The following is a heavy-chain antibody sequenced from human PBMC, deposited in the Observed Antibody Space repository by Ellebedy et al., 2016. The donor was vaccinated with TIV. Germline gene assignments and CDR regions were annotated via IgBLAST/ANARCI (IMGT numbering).Heavy chain of an antibody. J-gene: IGHJ4*02. D-gene: IGHD2-15*01. CDR3: ARRYCSGGSCWEFDY. V-gene: IGHV5-51*01. Sequence: GESLKISCQDSGYSSDSWIGWVRPIPGKGLEWMGLINPGDSEITYNPSFQGQVTMSVDKSTSTAYLQWRSLKASDTAMYYCARRYCSGGSCWEFDYWGQGTQVTVSS. CDR1: GYSSDSW. CDR2: INPGDSEI.